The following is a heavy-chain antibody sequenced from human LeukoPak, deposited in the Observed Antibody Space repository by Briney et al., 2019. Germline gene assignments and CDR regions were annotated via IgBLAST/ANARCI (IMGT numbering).Heavy chain of an antibody. CDR1: GFTFSSYA. J-gene: IGHJ4*02. CDR2: ISSSGSTI. V-gene: IGHV3-48*02. CDR3: ARGTGTGWRFDF. D-gene: IGHD3/OR15-3a*01. Sequence: GGSLRLSCAASGFTFSSYAMNWVRQAPGKGLEWVSYISSSGSTIYYADSVKGRFTISRDNAKNSVYLQMNSLRDDDTAVYYCARGTGTGWRFDFWGQGTLVTVSS.